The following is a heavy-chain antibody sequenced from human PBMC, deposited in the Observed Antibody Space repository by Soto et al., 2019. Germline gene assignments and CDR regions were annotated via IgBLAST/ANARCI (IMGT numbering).Heavy chain of an antibody. V-gene: IGHV3-11*06. CDR1: GFTFSDYY. CDR3: ARAVAAADDDAFDI. Sequence: GGSLRLSCAASGFTFSDYYMSWIRQAPGKGLEWVSYISSSSSYTNYADSVKGRFTISRDNAKNSLYLQMNSLRAEDTAVYYCARAVAAADDDAFDIWGQGTMVTVSS. J-gene: IGHJ3*02. D-gene: IGHD6-13*01. CDR2: ISSSSSYT.